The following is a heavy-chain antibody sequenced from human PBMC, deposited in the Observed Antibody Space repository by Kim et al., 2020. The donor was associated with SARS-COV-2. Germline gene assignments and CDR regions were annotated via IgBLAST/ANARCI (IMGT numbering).Heavy chain of an antibody. CDR3: AKGGDYEPHYYYGMDV. J-gene: IGHJ6*02. D-gene: IGHD4-17*01. V-gene: IGHV3-23*01. Sequence: SVTGRFTISRDNSKNTLYLKMNSLRAEDTAVYYCAKGGDYEPHYYYGMDVWGQGTTVTVSS.